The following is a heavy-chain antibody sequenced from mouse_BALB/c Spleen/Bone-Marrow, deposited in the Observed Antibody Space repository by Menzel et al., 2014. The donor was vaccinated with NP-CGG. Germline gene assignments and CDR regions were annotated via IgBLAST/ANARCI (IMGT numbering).Heavy chain of an antibody. V-gene: IGHV5-4*02. Sequence: EVKLMESGGGLVKPGGSLKLSCTASGFTFNYYYMYWVRRTPEKRLEWVATISDGGDYTYYLDSVKGRFTISRDNAKNNLYLQMSSLKSEDTAMYYCARDGEYRYDWFAYWGQGTLVTVSA. CDR1: GFTFNYYY. J-gene: IGHJ3*01. CDR2: ISDGGDYT. CDR3: ARDGEYRYDWFAY. D-gene: IGHD2-14*01.